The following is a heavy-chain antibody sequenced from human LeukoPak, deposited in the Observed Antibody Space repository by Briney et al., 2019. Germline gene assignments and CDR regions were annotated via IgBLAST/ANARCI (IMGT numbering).Heavy chain of an antibody. D-gene: IGHD1-26*01. V-gene: IGHV4-4*07. CDR2: IYTSGST. CDR3: ARADGYSGSYYDYYYYYMDV. Sequence: SETLSLTCTFSGGSISIYYWSWIRQPAGKGLEWIGRIYTSGSTNYNPSLKSRVTISVDTSKNQFSLKLSSVTAADTAVYYCARADGYSGSYYDYYYYYMDVWGKGTTVTVSS. J-gene: IGHJ6*03. CDR1: GGSISIYY.